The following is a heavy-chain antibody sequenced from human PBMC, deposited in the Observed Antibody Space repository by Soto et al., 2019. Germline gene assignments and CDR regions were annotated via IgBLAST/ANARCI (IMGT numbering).Heavy chain of an antibody. J-gene: IGHJ1*01. CDR3: ARVLEGYYDSSGYSHPEYLQH. Sequence: ASVKVSCKASGYTFTSYAMHWVRQAPGQRLEWMGWINAGNGNTKYSQKFQGRVTITRDTSASTAYMELSSLRSEDTAVYYCARVLEGYYDSSGYSHPEYLQHWGQGTLVTVSS. V-gene: IGHV1-3*01. D-gene: IGHD3-22*01. CDR2: INAGNGNT. CDR1: GYTFTSYA.